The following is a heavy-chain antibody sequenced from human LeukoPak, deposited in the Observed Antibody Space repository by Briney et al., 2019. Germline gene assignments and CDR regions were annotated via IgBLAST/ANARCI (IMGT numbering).Heavy chain of an antibody. V-gene: IGHV4-34*01. CDR1: GASFSGYY. J-gene: IGHJ5*02. CDR3: ARDSPPPYSSACTACWFDP. D-gene: IGHD6-25*01. Sequence: SETLSLTCAVYGASFSGYYWSWIRQPPNKGLEWIGEINDSGAINYNPSLMGRATISVDTSKKQFSLKVRSVTAADTAVYYCARDSPPPYSSACTACWFDPWGQGTLVTVSS. CDR2: INDSGAI.